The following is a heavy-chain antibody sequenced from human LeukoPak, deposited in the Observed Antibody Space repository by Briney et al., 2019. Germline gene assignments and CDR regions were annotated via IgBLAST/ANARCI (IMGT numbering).Heavy chain of an antibody. CDR3: AELGITVIGGV. V-gene: IGHV3-21*01. CDR2: ISSSSSYI. J-gene: IGHJ6*04. Sequence: GGSLRLSCAASGFTFSSYGMNWVRQAPGKGLEWVSSISSSSSYIYYADSVKGRFTISRDNAKNSLYLQMNSLRAEDTAVYYCAELGITVIGGVWGKGTTVTISS. D-gene: IGHD3-10*02. CDR1: GFTFSSYG.